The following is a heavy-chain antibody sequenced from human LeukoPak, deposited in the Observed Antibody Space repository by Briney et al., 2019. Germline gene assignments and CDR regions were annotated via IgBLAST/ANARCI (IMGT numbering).Heavy chain of an antibody. V-gene: IGHV4-39*01. D-gene: IGHD3-16*02. CDR2: IYYSGST. J-gene: IGHJ4*02. Sequence: SETLSLTCTVSGGSISSSSYYWGWIRQPPGKGLEWIGSIYYSGSTYYNPSLKSRVTISVDTSKNQFSLKLSSVTAADTAVYYCGRHTSYDYVWGSYRYPHYYFDYWGQGTLVTVSS. CDR1: GGSISSSSYY. CDR3: GRHTSYDYVWGSYRYPHYYFDY.